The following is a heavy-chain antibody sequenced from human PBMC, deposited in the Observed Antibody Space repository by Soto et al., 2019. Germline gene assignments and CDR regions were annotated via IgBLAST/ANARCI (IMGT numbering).Heavy chain of an antibody. CDR1: GFTFSSYA. CDR3: ERDGIPQLWKLRTHLDY. Sequence: EVQLLESGGGLVQPGGSLRLSCAASGFTFSSYAMSWVRRAPGKGLEWVSRISGIGDETYHVDSVKGRFTISRDNSKNTLYLEMNSLRAADTAEYFCERDGIPQLWKLRTHLDYWGRGTLVTVSS. J-gene: IGHJ4*02. CDR2: ISGIGDET. V-gene: IGHV3-23*01. D-gene: IGHD2-2*01.